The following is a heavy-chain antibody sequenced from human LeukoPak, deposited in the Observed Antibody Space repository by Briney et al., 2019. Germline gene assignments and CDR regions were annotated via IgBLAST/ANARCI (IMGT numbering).Heavy chain of an antibody. D-gene: IGHD2/OR15-2a*01. CDR2: IKQDGSEK. CDR3: AREGGLENKYYYYYYMDV. V-gene: IGHV3-7*01. Sequence: PGGSLRLSCAASGFTFRSYWMSWVRRAPGKGLEWVANIKQDGSEKYYVDSVKGRFTISRDNAKNSLYLQMNSLRAEDTAVYYCAREGGLENKYYYYYYMDVWGKGTTVTVSS. J-gene: IGHJ6*03. CDR1: GFTFRSYW.